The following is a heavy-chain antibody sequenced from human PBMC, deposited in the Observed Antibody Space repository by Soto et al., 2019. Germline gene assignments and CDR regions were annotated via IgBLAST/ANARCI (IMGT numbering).Heavy chain of an antibody. CDR3: AKVWERTVTTRIYFYGMDV. CDR2: ISGSGGST. J-gene: IGHJ6*02. Sequence: EVQLLESGGGLVQPGESLRLSCAASGFTFSSYAMSWVRQAPGKGLEWVSTISGSGGSTYYADSVKGRFTISRDNYRNTLILQVNRLRVEDTALYYCAKVWERTVTTRIYFYGMDVWGQGTTVTVSS. CDR1: GFTFSSYA. V-gene: IGHV3-23*01. D-gene: IGHD4-17*01.